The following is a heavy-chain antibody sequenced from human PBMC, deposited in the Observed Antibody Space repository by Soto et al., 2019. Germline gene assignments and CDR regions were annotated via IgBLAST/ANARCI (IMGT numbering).Heavy chain of an antibody. J-gene: IGHJ4*02. CDR3: ARRGPGTYFDS. Sequence: EVQLLDSGGGLVQPGGSLRLSCAASGFTFSSYAMNWVRQAPGKGLEGVSVISGSGDSTYYADSVKGRFTISRDNSKNTLYLQMNRLRAADTAVYYCARRGPGTYFDSWVQGTLVTVSS. V-gene: IGHV3-23*01. CDR1: GFTFSSYA. D-gene: IGHD6-13*01. CDR2: ISGSGDST.